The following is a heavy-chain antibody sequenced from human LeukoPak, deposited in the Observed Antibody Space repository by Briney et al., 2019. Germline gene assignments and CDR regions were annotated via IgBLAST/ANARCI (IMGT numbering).Heavy chain of an antibody. J-gene: IGHJ4*02. D-gene: IGHD4-11*01. CDR2: INSGGSIT. Sequence: GGSLRLSCAASGFTVSSYWMHWVRQAPGKGLVWVSRINSGGSITNYADSVKGRFTISRDNAKNTLYLQMNSLRTEDTAVYYCARDRATVRDYWGQGTLVTVSS. CDR1: GFTVSSYW. V-gene: IGHV3-74*01. CDR3: ARDRATVRDY.